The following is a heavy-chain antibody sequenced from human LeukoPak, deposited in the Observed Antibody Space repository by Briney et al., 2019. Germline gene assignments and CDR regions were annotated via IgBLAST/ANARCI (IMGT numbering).Heavy chain of an antibody. D-gene: IGHD2-15*01. CDR1: GASLNSGGYY. V-gene: IGHV4-61*08. CDR3: AREGWDL. Sequence: SETLTLTCTVSGASLNSGGYYWNWIRQPPGKEPEWIGYIYYSGSTNYNRSLKSRVTISVDTSKNQFSLKLTSVTAADTAVYYCAREGWDLWGRGTLVTVSS. CDR2: IYYSGST. J-gene: IGHJ2*01.